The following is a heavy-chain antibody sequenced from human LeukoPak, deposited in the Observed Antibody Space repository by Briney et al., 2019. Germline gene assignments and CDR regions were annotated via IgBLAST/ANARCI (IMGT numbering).Heavy chain of an antibody. CDR1: GGSIRSQS. Sequence: SETLSLTCSVSGGSIRSQSWSWIRQPPAKGLERMGYIQDRGSTNYNPSLMSRVTISVDRSPNQFSLKLTSVTAADTAVYFCAMSDYSEHFSRGGGLLVRNAFDIWGLGTVVSVSS. CDR2: IQDRGST. V-gene: IGHV4-59*11. CDR3: AMSDYSEHFSRGGGLLVRNAFDI. D-gene: IGHD1-14*01. J-gene: IGHJ3*02.